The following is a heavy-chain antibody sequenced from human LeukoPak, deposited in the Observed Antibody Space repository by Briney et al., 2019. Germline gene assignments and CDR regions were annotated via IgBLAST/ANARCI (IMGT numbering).Heavy chain of an antibody. CDR1: GYTFTSYG. Sequence: ASVKVSCKASGYTFTSYGISWVRQAPGQGLEWMGWISAYNGNTNYAQKLQGRVTMTTDTSTSTAYMELSSLRSEDTAVYYCARPSGPRDYYYMDVWGKGTTATVSS. CDR2: ISAYNGNT. J-gene: IGHJ6*03. CDR3: ARPSGPRDYYYMDV. V-gene: IGHV1-18*01.